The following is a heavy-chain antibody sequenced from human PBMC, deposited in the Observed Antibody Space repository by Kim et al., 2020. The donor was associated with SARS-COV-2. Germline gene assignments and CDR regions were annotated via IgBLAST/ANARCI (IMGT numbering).Heavy chain of an antibody. CDR2: IHYSGDT. D-gene: IGHD5-12*01. Sequence: SETLSLTCVVSGGSIASDAYHWGWIRQSPGKGMEWIGSIHYSGDTSYNPSLKSRVGISLDTSKKQFSLKLNSVTAADTAVYYCAGLAVVGWPTNDFWGQGTLITVSP. J-gene: IGHJ4*01. CDR1: GGSIASDAYH. V-gene: IGHV4-39*01. CDR3: AGLAVVGWPTNDF.